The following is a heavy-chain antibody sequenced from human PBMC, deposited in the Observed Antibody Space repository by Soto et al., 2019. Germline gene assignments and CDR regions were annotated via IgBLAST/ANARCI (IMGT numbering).Heavy chain of an antibody. CDR1: GFTFSGSA. Sequence: EVQLVESGGGLVQPAGSLKLSCAASGFTFSGSAMHWVRQASGKGLEWVGRIRRKANSYSTAYAASVKGRFNISRDDSKNTAYLQMNSMKTEDTAVYYCTRHEEGVIRYYYYYYGMDVWGQGTTVTVSS. CDR2: IRRKANSYST. V-gene: IGHV3-73*02. D-gene: IGHD3-10*01. J-gene: IGHJ6*02. CDR3: TRHEEGVIRYYYYYYGMDV.